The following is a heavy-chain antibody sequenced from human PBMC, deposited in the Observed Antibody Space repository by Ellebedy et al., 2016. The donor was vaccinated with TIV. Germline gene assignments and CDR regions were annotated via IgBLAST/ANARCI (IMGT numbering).Heavy chain of an antibody. CDR1: GGTFSSYA. Sequence: SVKVSCXASGGTFSSYAISWVRQAPGQGLEWMGGIIPIFGTANYAQKFQGRVTITADESTSTAYMELSSLRSEDTAVYYCARPGYCTNGVCLGDVDYWGQGTLVTVSS. CDR3: ARPGYCTNGVCLGDVDY. V-gene: IGHV1-69*13. D-gene: IGHD2-8*01. CDR2: IIPIFGTA. J-gene: IGHJ4*02.